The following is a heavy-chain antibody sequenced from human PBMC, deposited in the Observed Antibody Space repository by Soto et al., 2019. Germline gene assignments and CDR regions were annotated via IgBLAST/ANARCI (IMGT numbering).Heavy chain of an antibody. CDR1: GGSFSGYY. CDR2: INHSGST. J-gene: IGHJ6*02. CDR3: ERGRTTVTIYAILKDYYYYGMDV. D-gene: IGHD4-17*01. V-gene: IGHV4-34*01. Sequence: SETLSLTCAVYGGSFSGYYWSWIRQPPGKGLEWIGEINHSGSTNYNPSLKSRVTISVDTSKNQFSLKLSSVTAADTAVYYCERGRTTVTIYAILKDYYYYGMDVWGQGTTVTVSS.